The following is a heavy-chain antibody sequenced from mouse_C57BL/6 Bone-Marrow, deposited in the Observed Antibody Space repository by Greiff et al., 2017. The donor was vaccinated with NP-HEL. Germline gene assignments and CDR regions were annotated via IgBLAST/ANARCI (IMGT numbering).Heavy chain of an antibody. Sequence: VKLVESGAELVKPGASVKISCKASGYTFTDYYINWVKQRPGQGLEWIGKIGPGSGSTYYNEKFKGKATLTADKSSSTAYMQLSSLTSEDSAVYFCARNPYYYGSRGDWYFDVWGTGTTVTVSS. D-gene: IGHD1-1*01. CDR1: GYTFTDYY. CDR2: IGPGSGST. J-gene: IGHJ1*03. V-gene: IGHV1-77*01. CDR3: ARNPYYYGSRGDWYFDV.